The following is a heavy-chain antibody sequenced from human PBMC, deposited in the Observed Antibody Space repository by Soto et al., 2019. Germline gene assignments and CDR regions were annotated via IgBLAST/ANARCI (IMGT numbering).Heavy chain of an antibody. V-gene: IGHV1-3*05. CDR3: ARAPDTPSLHWFDP. CDR2: ISGGNGNT. J-gene: IGHJ5*02. Sequence: QVQLVQSGTEEKKPGASVKVSCKASGYTFTSYAVHWVRQAPGQRLEWMGWISGGNGNTKYSQKFQGRVTITRDTXXSTAYMELNSLRSEDTAVYYCARAPDTPSLHWFDPWGQGTLVTVSS. D-gene: IGHD2-2*02. CDR1: GYTFTSYA.